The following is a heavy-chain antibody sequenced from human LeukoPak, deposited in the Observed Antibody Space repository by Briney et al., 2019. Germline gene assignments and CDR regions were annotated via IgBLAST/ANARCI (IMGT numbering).Heavy chain of an antibody. J-gene: IGHJ4*02. CDR3: ARICSSTDCLIPD. D-gene: IGHD2-2*01. V-gene: IGHV3-74*01. CDR2: INSGASDT. CDR1: GFTFSRHW. Sequence: GGSLRLSCAASGFTFSRHWMHWVRQAPGKGLVWISRINSGASDTNYADFVKGRFTISRDNAKNTVYLQINSLRDEDTAVYYCARICSSTDCLIPDWGQGTLVTVSS.